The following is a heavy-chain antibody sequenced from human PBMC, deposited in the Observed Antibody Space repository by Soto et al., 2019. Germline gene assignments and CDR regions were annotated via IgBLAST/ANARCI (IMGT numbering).Heavy chain of an antibody. J-gene: IGHJ4*02. Sequence: GESLKISCSTSGYKFTSYWIGWVRQLPGKGLEWMGIIHPGDSDTRYSPSFQGQVTISADKSISTASLQWSSLKASDSATYYCARSRTYGGNSFDYWGQGTLVTVSS. CDR1: GYKFTSYW. CDR2: IHPGDSDT. V-gene: IGHV5-51*01. D-gene: IGHD2-15*01. CDR3: ARSRTYGGNSFDY.